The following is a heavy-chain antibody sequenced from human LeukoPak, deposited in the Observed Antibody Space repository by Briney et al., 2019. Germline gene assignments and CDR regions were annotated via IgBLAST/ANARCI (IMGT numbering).Heavy chain of an antibody. D-gene: IGHD3-22*01. CDR3: ARVEYSSGRGDY. V-gene: IGHV1-18*01. CDR2: ISTYSGDT. Sequence: ASVKVSCKAGDYSFINYGLTWVRQAPGEGLVWMGWISTYSGDTNYAQNFQGRVTLTRDTSTSTAYMDLNNLTPDETAVYYCARVEYSSGRGDYWGQGTLVTVSS. J-gene: IGHJ4*02. CDR1: DYSFINYG.